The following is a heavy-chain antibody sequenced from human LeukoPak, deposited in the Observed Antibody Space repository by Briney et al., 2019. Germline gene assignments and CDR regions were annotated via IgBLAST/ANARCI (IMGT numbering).Heavy chain of an antibody. J-gene: IGHJ5*02. CDR2: MNPNSGNT. CDR1: GYTFTSYD. D-gene: IGHD5-12*01. CDR3: ARKSGYDLFDP. Sequence: ASVKVSCKASGYTFTSYDINWVRQATGQGLEWMGWMNPNSGNTGYAQKFQGRVTMTTDTSTSTAYMELRSLRSDDTAVYYCARKSGYDLFDPWGQGTLVTVSS. V-gene: IGHV1-8*01.